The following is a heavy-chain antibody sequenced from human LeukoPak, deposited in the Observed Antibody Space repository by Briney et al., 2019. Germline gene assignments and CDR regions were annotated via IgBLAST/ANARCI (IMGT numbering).Heavy chain of an antibody. Sequence: SGTLSLTCAVSGGSISSSNWWSWVRQPPGKGLEWIGEIYHSGSTNYNPSLKSRVTISVDKSKNQFSLKLSSVTAADTAVYYCATHYYGSGSSLYFDYWGQGTLVTVSS. V-gene: IGHV4-4*02. D-gene: IGHD3-10*01. CDR2: IYHSGST. CDR1: GGSISSSNW. CDR3: ATHYYGSGSSLYFDY. J-gene: IGHJ4*02.